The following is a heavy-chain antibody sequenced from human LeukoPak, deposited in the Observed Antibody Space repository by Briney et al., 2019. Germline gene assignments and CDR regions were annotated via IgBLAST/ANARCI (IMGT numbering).Heavy chain of an antibody. V-gene: IGHV4-59*01. D-gene: IGHD6-19*01. CDR3: ARGRWSAVAGTIYDY. CDR2: IYYSGST. Sequence: SETLSLTCTVSGGSISSYYWSWIRQPPGKGLEWIGYIYYSGSTNYNPSPKSRVTISVDTSKNQFSLKLSSVTGADTAVYYCARGRWSAVAGTIYDYWGQGTLGTVS. J-gene: IGHJ4*02. CDR1: GGSISSYY.